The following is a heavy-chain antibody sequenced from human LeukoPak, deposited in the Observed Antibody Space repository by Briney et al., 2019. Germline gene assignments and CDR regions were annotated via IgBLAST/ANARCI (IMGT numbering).Heavy chain of an antibody. Sequence: GRSLRLSCAASGFTFDDYAMHWVRQVPGKGLEWVSGISWNSGNIDYADSVKGQFTISRDNGKNSLFLQMNSLRAEDTALYYCARDDQLEYWGQGTLVTVSS. J-gene: IGHJ4*02. D-gene: IGHD2-2*01. CDR3: ARDDQLEY. V-gene: IGHV3-9*01. CDR1: GFTFDDYA. CDR2: ISWNSGNI.